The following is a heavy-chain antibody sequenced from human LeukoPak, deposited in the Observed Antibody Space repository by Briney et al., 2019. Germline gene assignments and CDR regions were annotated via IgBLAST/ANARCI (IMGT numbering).Heavy chain of an antibody. J-gene: IGHJ5*02. CDR1: GFSISSGYY. CDR3: ARTIGYTNRANMWWFAP. Sequence: SETLSLTCTVSGFSISSGYYWGWIRQPPGKGLEWIGSIYHGGRTYSNPALKSRVTISVDTSKHQFSLNLSSVTAADTAVYYCARTIGYTNRANMWWFAPWGQGTLVTVSS. CDR2: IYHGGRT. D-gene: IGHD5-24*01. V-gene: IGHV4-38-2*02.